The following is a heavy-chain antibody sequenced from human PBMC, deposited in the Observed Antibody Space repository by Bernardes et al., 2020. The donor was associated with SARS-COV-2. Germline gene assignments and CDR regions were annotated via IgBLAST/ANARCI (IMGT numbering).Heavy chain of an antibody. D-gene: IGHD3-10*01. CDR2: MSGDGSGT. CDR3: AGTTITCCDH. CDR1: GLTFSSFW. V-gene: IGHV3-74*01. Sequence: GGSLRLSCEASGLTFSSFWMHWVRQSPGKGLIWVSRMSGDGSGTTYADSVKGRFTISRDNSRNTLYLQMNSLTPEDPGLYYCAGTTITCCDHWGQRTLVTVSS. J-gene: IGHJ4*02.